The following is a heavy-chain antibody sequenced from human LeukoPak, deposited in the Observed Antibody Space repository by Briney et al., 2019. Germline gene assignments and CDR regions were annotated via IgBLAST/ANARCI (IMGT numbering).Heavy chain of an antibody. CDR2: IYYSGST. J-gene: IGHJ4*02. CDR1: GGSISSSSYY. Sequence: PSETLSLTCTVSGGSISSSSYYWGWIRQPPGKGLEWIGSIYYSGSTYYNPSLKSRVTISVDTSKNQFSLKLSSVTAADTAVYYCARDPMAIAVADTFDYWGQGTLVTVSS. D-gene: IGHD6-19*01. CDR3: ARDPMAIAVADTFDY. V-gene: IGHV4-39*07.